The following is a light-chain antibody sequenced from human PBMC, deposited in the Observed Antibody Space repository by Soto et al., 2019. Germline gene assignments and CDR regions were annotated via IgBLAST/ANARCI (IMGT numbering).Light chain of an antibody. CDR1: QGIRND. J-gene: IGKJ2*01. V-gene: IGKV1-6*01. Sequence: AIQMTQSPSSLSASVGDRVTITCRASQGIRNDLGWYQQKPGKAPKLLIYPASSLQSGVPSRFSGSGSGTDFTLTISSLQLEDFATYYSLQDYNYPYTFGQGNKLEIK. CDR2: PAS. CDR3: LQDYNYPYT.